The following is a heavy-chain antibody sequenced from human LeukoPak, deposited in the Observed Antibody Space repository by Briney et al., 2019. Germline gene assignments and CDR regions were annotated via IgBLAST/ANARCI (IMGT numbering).Heavy chain of an antibody. CDR1: GYTFTSYG. D-gene: IGHD5-18*01. J-gene: IGHJ4*02. V-gene: IGHV1-18*01. Sequence: ASVKVSCKASGYTFTSYGISWVRQGPGQGLEWMGWISTYTGNTNYAQKLQGRVTMTTDTSTSTAYMELRSLRSGDTAVYYCARGERCSYGHPYYFDYWGQGTLVTVSS. CDR2: ISTYTGNT. CDR3: ARGERCSYGHPYYFDY.